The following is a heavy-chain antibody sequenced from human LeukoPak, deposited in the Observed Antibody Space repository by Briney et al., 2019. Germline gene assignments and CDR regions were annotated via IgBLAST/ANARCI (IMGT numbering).Heavy chain of an antibody. CDR1: GYSFTSYW. J-gene: IGHJ4*02. CDR3: ARFETTGRGFDY. Sequence: GESLKISFKGSGYSFTSYWIGWVRQMPGKGLEWMGIIYPGESDTRYSPSLQGQVTISADTSITTAYLQWSSLKASDTAMYYCARFETTGRGFDYWGQGTLVTVSS. D-gene: IGHD4-17*01. CDR2: IYPGESDT. V-gene: IGHV5-51*01.